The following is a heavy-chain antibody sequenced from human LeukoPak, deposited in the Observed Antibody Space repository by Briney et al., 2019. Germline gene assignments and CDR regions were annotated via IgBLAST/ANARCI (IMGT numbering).Heavy chain of an antibody. Sequence: ASVKVSCKVSGYTLTDLSMHWVRQAPGKGLEWMGGFDPEDGETIYAQKFQGRVTMTEDTSTDTAYMELSSLRSEDTAVYYCATLGDTIFGEGPAEYFQHWGQGTLVTVSS. CDR3: ATLGDTIFGEGPAEYFQH. CDR2: FDPEDGET. J-gene: IGHJ1*01. D-gene: IGHD3-3*01. V-gene: IGHV1-24*01. CDR1: GYTLTDLS.